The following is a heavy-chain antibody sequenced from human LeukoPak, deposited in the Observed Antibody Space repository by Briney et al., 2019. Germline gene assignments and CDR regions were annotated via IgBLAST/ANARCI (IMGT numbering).Heavy chain of an antibody. D-gene: IGHD1-26*01. CDR1: GFTVSSNY. J-gene: IGHJ4*02. Sequence: PGGSLRPSCAASGFTVSSNYMSWVRQAPGKGLEWVSVIYSGGSTYYADSVKGRFTISRDNSKNTLYLQMNSLRAEDTAVYYCARGIRSGSYWNYWGQGTLVTVSS. CDR2: IYSGGST. V-gene: IGHV3-66*01. CDR3: ARGIRSGSYWNY.